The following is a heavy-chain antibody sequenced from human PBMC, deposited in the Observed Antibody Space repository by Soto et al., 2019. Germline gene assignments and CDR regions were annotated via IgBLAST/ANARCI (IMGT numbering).Heavy chain of an antibody. J-gene: IGHJ6*02. CDR1: GNTFTSYA. V-gene: IGHV1-3*01. CDR3: AREGIVVVVAAHENYGMDV. Sequence: ASVKVSCKASGNTFTSYAMHWVRQAPGQRLEWMGWINAGNGNTKYSQKFQGRVTITRDTSASTAYMELSSLRSEDTAVCYCAREGIVVVVAAHENYGMDVWGQGTTVTVSS. D-gene: IGHD2-15*01. CDR2: INAGNGNT.